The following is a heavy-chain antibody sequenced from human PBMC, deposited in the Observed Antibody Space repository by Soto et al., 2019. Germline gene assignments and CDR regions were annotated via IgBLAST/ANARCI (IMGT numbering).Heavy chain of an antibody. Sequence: GSLRLSCAASGFTFNTYSMNWVRQAPGKGLEWVSSISSSGTYTYYSDSLKGRITISRDNANNSLYLQMNSLTAEDTAIYFCARGGRASGYDFYYYGMDVWGQGTKVTVSS. CDR2: ISSSGTYT. J-gene: IGHJ6*02. CDR3: ARGGRASGYDFYYYGMDV. CDR1: GFTFNTYS. V-gene: IGHV3-21*01. D-gene: IGHD5-12*01.